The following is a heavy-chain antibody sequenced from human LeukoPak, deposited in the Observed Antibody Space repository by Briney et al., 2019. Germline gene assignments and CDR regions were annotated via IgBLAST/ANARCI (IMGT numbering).Heavy chain of an antibody. CDR3: ARGYYDSSGYLISYNWFDL. CDR2: INYSGST. V-gene: IGHV4-59*01. D-gene: IGHD3-22*01. Sequence: PSETLSLTCTGSGGSISNNYWSWIRQPPGQGLEWIGNINYSGSTNYNPSLKSRVTISIDTSKNQFSLKLSSVTAADTAVYYCARGYYDSSGYLISYNWFDLYCQGT. CDR1: GGSISNNY. J-gene: IGHJ5*02.